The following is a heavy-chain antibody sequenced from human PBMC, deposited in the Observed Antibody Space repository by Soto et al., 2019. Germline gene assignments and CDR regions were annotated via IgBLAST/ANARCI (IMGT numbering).Heavy chain of an antibody. CDR1: GGSVSSGGYY. V-gene: IGHV4-31*03. D-gene: IGHD3-16*01. Sequence: SETLSLTCTVSGGSVSSGGYYWSWIRQPPGKGLEWIGYIYYSGSTYYNPSLKSRVTISVDKSKNQFSLKLSSVTAADTAVYYCARVGAGPIVYKEFDYWGQGTLVTVSS. CDR3: ARVGAGPIVYKEFDY. J-gene: IGHJ4*02. CDR2: IYYSGST.